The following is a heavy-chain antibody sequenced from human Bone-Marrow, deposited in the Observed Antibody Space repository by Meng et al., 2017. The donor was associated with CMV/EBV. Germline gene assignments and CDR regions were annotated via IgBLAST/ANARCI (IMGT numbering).Heavy chain of an antibody. CDR2: ISSSGSNI. CDR1: GFPYSDYY. CDR3: ARSYVGFDYHGMDV. V-gene: IGHV3-11*01. J-gene: IGHJ6*02. D-gene: IGHD3-10*01. Sequence: GGSLRLSCAASGFPYSDYYMSWIRQAPGKGLEWVSYISSSGSNIFYADSVKGRFTLSRDNAKNSLYLQMNSLRAEDTAVYYCARSYVGFDYHGMDVWGQGTTVTVYS.